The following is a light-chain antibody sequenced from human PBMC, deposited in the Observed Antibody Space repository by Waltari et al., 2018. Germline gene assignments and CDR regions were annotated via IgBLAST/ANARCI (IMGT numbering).Light chain of an antibody. J-gene: IGLJ3*02. Sequence: WDQQHPGKAAKLMSYDVSKRPAGVSNRFSGSKSGNTASLTISGLQAEDEADYYCSSYTSSSTWVFGGGTKLTVL. CDR3: SSYTSSSTWV. V-gene: IGLV2-14*04. CDR2: DVS.